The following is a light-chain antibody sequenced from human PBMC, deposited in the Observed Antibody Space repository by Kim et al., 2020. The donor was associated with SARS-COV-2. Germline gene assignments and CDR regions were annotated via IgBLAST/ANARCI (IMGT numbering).Light chain of an antibody. J-gene: IGKJ1*01. CDR2: GAS. Sequence: KPGKAPKVLIYGASSLQNEVPSRFAGSGSGTEFTLTVSNLQTEDFATYYCQQTYAIPRTFGRGTKVDIK. CDR3: QQTYAIPRT. V-gene: IGKV1-39*01.